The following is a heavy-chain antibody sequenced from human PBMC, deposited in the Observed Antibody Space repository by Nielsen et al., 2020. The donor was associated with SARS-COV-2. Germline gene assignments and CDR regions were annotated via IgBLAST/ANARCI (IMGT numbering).Heavy chain of an antibody. D-gene: IGHD2-2*02. CDR3: ARDLGYCYSTSCYTLAFDI. CDR2: ISSSSSTI. J-gene: IGHJ3*02. CDR1: GFTFRSYG. Sequence: GESLKISCAASGFTFRSYGMNWVRQAPGKGLERVSYISSSSSTIYYADSVKGRFTISRDNAKNSLYLQMNSLRVEDTAVYYCARDLGYCYSTSCYTLAFDIWGQGTMVTVSS. V-gene: IGHV3-48*01.